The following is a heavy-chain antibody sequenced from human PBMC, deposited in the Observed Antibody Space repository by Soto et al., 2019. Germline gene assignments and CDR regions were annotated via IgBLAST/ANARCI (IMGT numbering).Heavy chain of an antibody. D-gene: IGHD5-18*01. CDR3: ARDRLMATAGTARHYFGLDV. V-gene: IGHV4-31*03. J-gene: IGHJ6*02. CDR1: GGSVRSGGYY. Sequence: TLSLTCTVSGGSVRSGGYYWSWVRQNPRRGLEWIGNIYYSGNTYYNPSLKSRLTISVDTSKNQFSLNLSSVTAADTAVYYCARDRLMATAGTARHYFGLDVWGQGTTVTVSS. CDR2: IYYSGNT.